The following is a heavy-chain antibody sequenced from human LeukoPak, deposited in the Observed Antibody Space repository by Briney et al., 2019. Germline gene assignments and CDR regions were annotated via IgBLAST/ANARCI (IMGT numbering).Heavy chain of an antibody. J-gene: IGHJ4*02. Sequence: GSLRLSCAASGFTFSSYWMSWVRQAPGKGLEWVANIKQDGSEKCYVDSVKGRFTISRDNAKNSLYLQMNSLRAEDTAVYYCARVLYDFWSGYRAFDYWGQGTLVTVSS. D-gene: IGHD3-3*01. CDR2: IKQDGSEK. V-gene: IGHV3-7*01. CDR1: GFTFSSYW. CDR3: ARVLYDFWSGYRAFDY.